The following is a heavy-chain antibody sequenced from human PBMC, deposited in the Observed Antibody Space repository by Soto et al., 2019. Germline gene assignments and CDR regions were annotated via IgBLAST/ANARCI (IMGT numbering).Heavy chain of an antibody. CDR2: IYPGDSDT. Sequence: RGESLKISCKGSGYSFTSYWIGWVRQMPGKGLKWMGIIYPGDSDTRYSPSFQGQVTISADKSISTAYLQWSSLKASDTAMYYCARDSAVAGRHYYYYYGMDVWGQGTTVTVSS. V-gene: IGHV5-51*01. D-gene: IGHD6-19*01. J-gene: IGHJ6*02. CDR3: ARDSAVAGRHYYYYYGMDV. CDR1: GYSFTSYW.